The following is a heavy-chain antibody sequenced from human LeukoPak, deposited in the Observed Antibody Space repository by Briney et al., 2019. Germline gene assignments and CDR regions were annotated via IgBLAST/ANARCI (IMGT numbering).Heavy chain of an antibody. CDR3: ARDPPMVRGVIRFDP. CDR2: IYSGGST. V-gene: IGHV3-53*01. J-gene: IGHJ5*02. Sequence: GGSLRLSCAASGFTVSSNYMSWVRQAPGKGLEWVSVIYSGGSTYYADSVKGRFTISRDNSKNTLYLQMNSLRAEGTAVYYCARDPPMVRGVIRFDPWGQGTLVTVSS. D-gene: IGHD3-10*01. CDR1: GFTVSSNY.